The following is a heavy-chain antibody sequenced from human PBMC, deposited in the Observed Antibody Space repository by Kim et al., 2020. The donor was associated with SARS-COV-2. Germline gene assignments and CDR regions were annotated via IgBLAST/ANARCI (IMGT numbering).Heavy chain of an antibody. J-gene: IGHJ4*02. V-gene: IGHV4-39*01. Sequence: SIKSRVTIAVDTSKNQFSLKLSSVTAADTAVYYCARLEAPGRDSSGYPDYWGQGTLVTVSS. CDR3: ARLEAPGRDSSGYPDY. D-gene: IGHD3-22*01.